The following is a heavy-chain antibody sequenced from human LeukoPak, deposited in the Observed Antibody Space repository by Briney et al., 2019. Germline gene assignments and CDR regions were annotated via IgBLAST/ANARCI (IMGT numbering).Heavy chain of an antibody. V-gene: IGHV4-4*07. J-gene: IGHJ3*02. CDR2: IYTSGST. CDR3: ARWCSSTSCYSTRRAFDI. D-gene: IGHD2-2*02. CDR1: GGSISSYY. Sequence: SETLSLTCTVSGGSISSYYWSWIRQPAGKGLEWIGRIYTSGSTNYNLSLKSRVTMSVDTSKNQFSLKLSSVTAADTAVYYCARWCSSTSCYSTRRAFDIWGQGTMVTVSS.